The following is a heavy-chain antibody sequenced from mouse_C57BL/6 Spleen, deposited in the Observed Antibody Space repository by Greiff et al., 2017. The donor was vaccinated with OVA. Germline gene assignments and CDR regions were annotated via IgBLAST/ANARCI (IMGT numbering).Heavy chain of an antibody. V-gene: IGHV1-50*01. CDR1: GYTFTSYW. Sequence: VQLQQPGAELVKPGASVKLSCKASGYTFTSYWMQWVKQRPGQGLEWIGEIDPSDSYTNYNQKFKGKATLTVDTSSSTAYMQLSSLTSEDSAVYYCARGHYDYDRFAYWGQGTLVTVSA. CDR2: IDPSDSYT. D-gene: IGHD2-4*01. J-gene: IGHJ3*01. CDR3: ARGHYDYDRFAY.